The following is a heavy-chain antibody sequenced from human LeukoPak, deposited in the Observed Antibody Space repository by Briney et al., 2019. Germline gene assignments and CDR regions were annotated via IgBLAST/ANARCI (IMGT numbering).Heavy chain of an antibody. CDR3: ARDAYDSSGYRNYFDY. J-gene: IGHJ4*02. CDR1: GGSISSYY. CDR2: IYYSGST. V-gene: IGHV4-59*01. D-gene: IGHD3-22*01. Sequence: KPSETLSLTCTVSGGSISSYYWSWIRQPPGKGLEWIGYIYYSGSTNYNPSLKSRVTISVDTSKNQFSLKLSSVTAADTAVYYCARDAYDSSGYRNYFDYWGQGTLVTVSS.